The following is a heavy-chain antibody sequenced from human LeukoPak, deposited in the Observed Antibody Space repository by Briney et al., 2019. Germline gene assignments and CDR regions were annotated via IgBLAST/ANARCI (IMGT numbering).Heavy chain of an antibody. D-gene: IGHD4-17*01. V-gene: IGHV3-23*01. CDR3: AKISPDRTVTIPRQFDY. CDR2: ITGSGGTT. J-gene: IGHJ4*02. Sequence: HSGGSLRLSCAASGFTFSNYWMSWVRQAPGKGLEWVSSITGSGGTTYYADSVKGRFTISRDNSKNTLYLQMNSLRAEDTVVYYCAKISPDRTVTIPRQFDYWGQGILVTVSS. CDR1: GFTFSNYW.